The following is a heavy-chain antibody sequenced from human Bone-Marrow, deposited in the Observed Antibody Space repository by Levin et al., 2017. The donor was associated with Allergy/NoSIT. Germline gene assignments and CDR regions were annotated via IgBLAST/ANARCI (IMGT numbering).Heavy chain of an antibody. Sequence: GESLKISCAASGFTFSSYSMNWVRQAPGKGLEWVSSISSSSSYIYYADSVKGRFTISRDNAKNSLYLQMNSLRAEDTAVYYCARLYWDTAALDYWGQGTLVTVSS. CDR2: ISSSSSYI. J-gene: IGHJ4*02. V-gene: IGHV3-21*01. CDR1: GFTFSSYS. D-gene: IGHD5-18*01. CDR3: ARLYWDTAALDY.